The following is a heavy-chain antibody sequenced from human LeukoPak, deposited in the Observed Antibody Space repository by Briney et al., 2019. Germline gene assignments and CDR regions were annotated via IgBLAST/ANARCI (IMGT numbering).Heavy chain of an antibody. CDR3: ARSIWYNRQYYFDS. D-gene: IGHD6-13*01. V-gene: IGHV1-3*01. CDR1: GYSFNNYA. J-gene: IGHJ4*02. Sequence: ASVKASCKASGYSFNNYAMQWVRQAPGQRLEWMGWINCGNGKTKYSEKFQGRVTITRDQSATTAYMDLSSLRSEDTAVYYCARSIWYNRQYYFDSWGQGTLVTVSS. CDR2: INCGNGKT.